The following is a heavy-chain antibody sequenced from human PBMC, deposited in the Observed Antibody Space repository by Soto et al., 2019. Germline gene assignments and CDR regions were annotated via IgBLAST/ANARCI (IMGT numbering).Heavy chain of an antibody. CDR1: GFTFSDHY. D-gene: IGHD5-18*01. V-gene: IGHV3-72*01. Sequence: HPGGSLRLSCAASGFTFSDHYMDWVRQAPGKGLEWVGRTRNKPNSYTTEYAASVKGRFTISRDDSKNSLYLQMNTLKTEDTAVYYCARVRGYSYGSDDYWGQGTLVTVSS. CDR2: TRNKPNSYTT. J-gene: IGHJ4*02. CDR3: ARVRGYSYGSDDY.